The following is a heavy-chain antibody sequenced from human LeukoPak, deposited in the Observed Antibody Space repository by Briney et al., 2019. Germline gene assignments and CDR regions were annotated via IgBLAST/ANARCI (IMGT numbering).Heavy chain of an antibody. D-gene: IGHD5-24*01. J-gene: IGHJ4*02. Sequence: ASVKVSCKASGYTFTGDYMHWVRQAPGQGLEWMGWINPNSGDTNYAQKFQGRVTMTRDTSISTAYMELSRLTSDDTAMYYCARDPVRGDGYNQDYWGQGTLVTVSS. CDR3: ARDPVRGDGYNQDY. CDR1: GYTFTGDY. V-gene: IGHV1-2*02. CDR2: INPNSGDT.